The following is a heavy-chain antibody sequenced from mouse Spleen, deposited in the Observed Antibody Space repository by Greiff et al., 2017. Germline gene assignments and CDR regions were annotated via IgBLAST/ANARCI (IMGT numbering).Heavy chain of an antibody. CDR3: TRDGDDGYYVAY. J-gene: IGHJ3*01. CDR1: GFTFSSYA. V-gene: IGHV5-9-1*02. CDR2: ISSGGDYI. D-gene: IGHD2-3*01. Sequence: VESGEGLVKPGGSLKLSCAASGFTFSSYAMSWVRQTPEKRLEWVAYISSGGDYIYYADTVKGRFTISRDNARNTLYLQMSSLKSEDTAMYYCTRDGDDGYYVAYWGQGTLVTVSA.